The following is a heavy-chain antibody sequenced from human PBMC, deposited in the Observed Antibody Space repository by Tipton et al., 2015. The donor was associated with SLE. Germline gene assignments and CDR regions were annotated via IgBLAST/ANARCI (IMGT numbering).Heavy chain of an antibody. CDR1: GYSFTSHW. CDR2: IYPGDSDT. J-gene: IGHJ3*02. V-gene: IGHV5-51*03. D-gene: IGHD5-12*01. Sequence: QLVQSGPEVKKPGESLKISCKGSGYSFTSHWIGWVRQMAGKGLEWMGIIYPGDSDTRYNPSFQGQVTFSVDKSISTAYLQWSSLKASDTAMYYCARPIVATTQPAAFDIWGQGTMVTVSS. CDR3: ARPIVATTQPAAFDI.